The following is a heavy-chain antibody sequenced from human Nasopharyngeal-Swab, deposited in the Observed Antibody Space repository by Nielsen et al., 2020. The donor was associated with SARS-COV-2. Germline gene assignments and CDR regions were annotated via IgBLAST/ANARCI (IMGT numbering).Heavy chain of an antibody. CDR3: AKGTGMTYRAIDY. CDR1: GFTFSSYS. V-gene: IGHV3-23*01. CDR2: ITGNGDTT. J-gene: IGHJ4*02. Sequence: GGSLRLSCAASGFTFSSYSMSWLRQAPGKGLEWVSTITGNGDTTYYADSVRGRFTVSRDNSKNTLYLQMSSLRAEDTAVYYCAKGTGMTYRAIDYWGQGTLVTASS. D-gene: IGHD1-14*01.